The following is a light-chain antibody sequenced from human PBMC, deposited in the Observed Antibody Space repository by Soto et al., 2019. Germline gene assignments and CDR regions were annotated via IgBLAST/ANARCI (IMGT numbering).Light chain of an antibody. Sequence: DIQMTQFPSSLSVSVGTRVTIICRASKGMAGYLAWYQQKPGKVPKPLIYAASTLQSGVPSRFSGSGSGTDFTLTISSLQPEDVATYYCQKYSSASWTFGQGTKVEIK. CDR1: KGMAGY. V-gene: IGKV1-27*01. J-gene: IGKJ1*01. CDR2: AAS. CDR3: QKYSSASWT.